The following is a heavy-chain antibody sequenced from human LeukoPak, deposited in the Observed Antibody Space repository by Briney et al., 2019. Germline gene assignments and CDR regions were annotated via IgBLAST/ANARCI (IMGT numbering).Heavy chain of an antibody. CDR3: ARSSGWYHRGPDYYYYYMDV. J-gene: IGHJ6*03. V-gene: IGHV3-21*01. Sequence: GGSLRLSCAASGFTFSSYSMNWVRQAPGKGLEWVSSISSTSSYIYYADSVKSRLTISRDNAKNSLYLQMNSLRAEDTAVYYCARSSGWYHRGPDYYYYYMDVWGKGTTVTVS. CDR2: ISSTSSYI. D-gene: IGHD6-19*01. CDR1: GFTFSSYS.